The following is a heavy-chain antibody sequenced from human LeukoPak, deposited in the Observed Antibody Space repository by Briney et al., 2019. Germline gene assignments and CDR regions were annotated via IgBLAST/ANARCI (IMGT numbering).Heavy chain of an antibody. CDR3: AREMGVPAALRFDP. V-gene: IGHV4-4*07. D-gene: IGHD2-2*01. CDR1: GGSTTSYY. J-gene: IGHJ5*02. Sequence: PSETLSLTCTVSGGSTTSYYWSWIRQPAGKGLEYIGRINTSGSTNYNPSLKSRVTMSVDTSKNQFSLKLSSVTAADTAVYYCAREMGVPAALRFDPWGQGTLVTVSS. CDR2: INTSGST.